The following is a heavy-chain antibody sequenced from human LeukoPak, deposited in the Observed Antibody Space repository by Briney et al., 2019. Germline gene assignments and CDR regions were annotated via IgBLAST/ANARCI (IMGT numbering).Heavy chain of an antibody. CDR2: INHSGST. D-gene: IGHD2-2*01. V-gene: IGHV4-34*01. CDR3: ARVVVPAAHPDAFDI. Sequence: SETLSLTCAVYGGSFSGYYWSWIRQPPGKGLEWIGEINHSGSTNYNPSLKSRVTISVDTSKNQFSLKLSSVTAADTAVYYCARVVVPAAHPDAFDIWGQGTMVTVSS. J-gene: IGHJ3*02. CDR1: GGSFSGYY.